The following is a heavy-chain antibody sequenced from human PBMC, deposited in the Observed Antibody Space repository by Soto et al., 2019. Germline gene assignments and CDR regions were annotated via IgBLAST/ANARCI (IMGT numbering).Heavy chain of an antibody. Sequence: GGSLRLSCAASGFTFSSYGMHWVRQAPGKGLEWVAVISYDGSNKYYADSVKGRFTISRDNSKNTLYLQMNSLRAEDTAVYYCAKGSGYSAYWGQGTLVPVSS. CDR2: ISYDGSNK. CDR3: AKGSGYSAY. D-gene: IGHD5-18*01. J-gene: IGHJ4*02. V-gene: IGHV3-30*18. CDR1: GFTFSSYG.